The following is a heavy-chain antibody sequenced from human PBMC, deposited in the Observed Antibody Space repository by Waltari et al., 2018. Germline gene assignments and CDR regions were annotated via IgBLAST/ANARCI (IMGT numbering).Heavy chain of an antibody. CDR3: ATSYSSGWFFDY. CDR2: IDPCDSDT. Sequence: EVQLVQSGAEVKKPGESLKISCKGSGYSFTSYWIGWVRQMPGKGLEWIGLIDPCDSDTRYCPSFQGQVTIAADKSISTAYLQWSSLQASDTAMYYCATSYSSGWFFDYWGQGTLVTVSS. J-gene: IGHJ4*02. CDR1: GYSFTSYW. D-gene: IGHD6-19*01. V-gene: IGHV5-51*03.